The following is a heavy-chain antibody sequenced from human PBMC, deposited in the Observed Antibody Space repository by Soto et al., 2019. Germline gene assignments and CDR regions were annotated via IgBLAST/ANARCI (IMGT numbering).Heavy chain of an antibody. CDR2: ISGSGGST. J-gene: IGHJ6*02. V-gene: IGHV3-23*01. CDR1: GFIVSGDA. Sequence: GGPLTLSCAASGFIVSGDARRLVRQAAGKGLEWVSAISGSGGSTYYADSVKGRFTISRDNSKNTLYLQMNSLRAEDTAVYYCAKDYGSARYYYYGMDVWGQGTTVTVSS. D-gene: IGHD6-6*01. CDR3: AKDYGSARYYYYGMDV.